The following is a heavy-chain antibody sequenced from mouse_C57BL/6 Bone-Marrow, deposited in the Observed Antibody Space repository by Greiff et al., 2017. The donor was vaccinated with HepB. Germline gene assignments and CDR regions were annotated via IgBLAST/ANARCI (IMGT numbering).Heavy chain of an antibody. D-gene: IGHD1-1*02. CDR3: ARDFYGNY. CDR1: GYTFTDYY. Sequence: EVMLQQSGPELVKPGASVKISCKASGYTFTDYYMNWVKQSHGKSLEWIGDINPNNGGTSYNQKFKGKATLTVDKSSSTAYMELRSLTSEDSAVYYCARDFYGNYWGQGTTLTVSS. J-gene: IGHJ2*01. V-gene: IGHV1-26*01. CDR2: INPNNGGT.